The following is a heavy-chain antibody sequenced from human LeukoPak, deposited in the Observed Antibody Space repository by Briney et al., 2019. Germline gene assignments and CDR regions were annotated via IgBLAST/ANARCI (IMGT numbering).Heavy chain of an antibody. CDR1: GFTFRNYV. CDR2: ISGSGGST. J-gene: IGHJ4*02. V-gene: IGHV3-23*01. Sequence: PGGSLRLSCAASGFTFRNYVIHWVRQAPGKGLEWVSAISGSGGSTYYADSVKGRFTISRDNSKNTLYLQMNSLRAEDTAVYYCAKAELRIAVAGYFGYWGQGTLVTVSS. D-gene: IGHD6-19*01. CDR3: AKAELRIAVAGYFGY.